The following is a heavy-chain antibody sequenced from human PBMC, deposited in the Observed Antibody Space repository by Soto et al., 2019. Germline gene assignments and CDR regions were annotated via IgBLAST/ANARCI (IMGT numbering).Heavy chain of an antibody. CDR3: ASSIWSGFSWFDP. CDR1: GGSISSGGYY. V-gene: IGHV4-31*03. CDR2: IYYSGST. Sequence: PSETLSLTCTVSGGSISSGGYYWSWIRQHPGKSQERIGYIYYSGSTYYNPSLKSRVTISVDTSKNQFSLKLSSVTAADTAVYYCASSIWSGFSWFDPWGQGTLVTVSS. D-gene: IGHD3-3*01. J-gene: IGHJ5*02.